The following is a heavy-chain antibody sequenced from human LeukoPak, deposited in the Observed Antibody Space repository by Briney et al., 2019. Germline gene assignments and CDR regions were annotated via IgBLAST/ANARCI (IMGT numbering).Heavy chain of an antibody. CDR2: INPSGGST. D-gene: IGHD5-18*01. V-gene: IGHV1-46*01. Sequence: GASVKVSCKASGYTFTSYYMHWVRQAPGQGLEWLGIINPSGGSTSYAQKFQGRVTMTRDMSTSTVYMELSSLRSEDTAVYYCARAGYHGALDYWGQGTLVTVSS. CDR3: ARAGYHGALDY. CDR1: GYTFTSYY. J-gene: IGHJ4*02.